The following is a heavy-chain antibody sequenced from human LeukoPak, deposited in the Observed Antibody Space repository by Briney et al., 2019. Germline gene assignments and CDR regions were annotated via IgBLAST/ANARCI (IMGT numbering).Heavy chain of an antibody. CDR1: GYTFNAYS. J-gene: IGHJ5*01. D-gene: IGHD1-26*01. V-gene: IGHV1-2*04. CDR2: INPDSGDT. CDR3: ARGSGSYWWFDS. Sequence: ASVKVSFKASGYTFNAYSIHWVRQAPGQGLEWMGWINPDSGDTNYAQKFQGWVTMTRDTSISTAYMEVRRLRSDDTAVYYCARGSGSYWWFDSWGQGTLVTVSS.